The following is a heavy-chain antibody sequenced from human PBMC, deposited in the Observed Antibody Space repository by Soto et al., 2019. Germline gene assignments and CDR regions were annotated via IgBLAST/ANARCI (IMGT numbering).Heavy chain of an antibody. CDR1: GDSMSDSF. J-gene: IGHJ4*02. CDR2: IYYLGST. Sequence: PSETLSLTCTFSGDSMSDSFWSWIRHPPGKGLEWIGYIYYLGSTDYNPSLKSRVTISIDTSKKQLSLKLDSVTAADTAVYYCARDGYHGSGSPYPAYWGPGTLVTVSS. CDR3: ARDGYHGSGSPYPAY. D-gene: IGHD3-10*01. V-gene: IGHV4-59*01.